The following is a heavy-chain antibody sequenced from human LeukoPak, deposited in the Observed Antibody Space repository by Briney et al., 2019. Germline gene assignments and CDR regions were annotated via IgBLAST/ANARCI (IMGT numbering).Heavy chain of an antibody. V-gene: IGHV4-59*08. Sequence: SETLSLTCTVSGDSMRYSYWSWIRQSPRKGLEWIAFVHHTGTAHYNPALRSRVAISIDTSKNQYSLRLTSVTAEDTAVYYCARQGGAFGPLDYWGQGTLVTVSS. J-gene: IGHJ4*02. D-gene: IGHD3/OR15-3a*01. CDR2: VHHTGTA. CDR3: ARQGGAFGPLDY. CDR1: GDSMRYSY.